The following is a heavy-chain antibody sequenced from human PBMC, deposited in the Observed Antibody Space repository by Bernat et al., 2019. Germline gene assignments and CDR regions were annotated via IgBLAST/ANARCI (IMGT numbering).Heavy chain of an antibody. CDR1: GFTFSSYG. CDR3: AIEKGVNYMPLDY. D-gene: IGHD1-7*01. CDR2: ISSDGGTK. Sequence: QVQLVESGGGVVQPGRSLRLSCAASGFTFSSYGMQWVRQAPGKGLEWVAVISSDGGTKYYADSLNGRFTVSRDNSKNTLYVQMNSLRAEDTAVYYCAIEKGVNYMPLDYWGQGTLVTVSS. J-gene: IGHJ4*02. V-gene: IGHV3-30*03.